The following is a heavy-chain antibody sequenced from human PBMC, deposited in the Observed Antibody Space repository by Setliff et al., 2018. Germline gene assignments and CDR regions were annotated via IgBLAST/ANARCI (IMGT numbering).Heavy chain of an antibody. CDR1: GYTFTDYY. Sequence: ASVKVSCKASGYTFTDYYIHWIRRAPGQGLEWMGWINANGGANGQSYKFRGRFAMTRDTSISTVFMELNRLTSDDTAVYYCARGRQVHRHLVIVPAAAFDFWGQGARVTVSS. V-gene: IGHV1-2*07. CDR2: INANGGAN. J-gene: IGHJ4*02. D-gene: IGHD2-2*01. CDR3: ARGRQVHRHLVIVPAAAFDF.